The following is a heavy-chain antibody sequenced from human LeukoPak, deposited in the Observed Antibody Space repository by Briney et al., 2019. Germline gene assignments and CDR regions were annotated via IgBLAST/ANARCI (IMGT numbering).Heavy chain of an antibody. CDR3: ARLGRTYYDFWSGP. V-gene: IGHV4-39*01. CDR1: GGSISSSTYY. D-gene: IGHD3-3*01. Sequence: PSETLSLTCTVSGGSISSSTYYWGWIRQPPGKGQEWIGTIYYRGSTYYNPSLKSRVTISVDTSKNQFSLKLTSVTAADTAVYYCARLGRTYYDFWSGPWGQGTLVTVSS. CDR2: IYYRGST. J-gene: IGHJ5*02.